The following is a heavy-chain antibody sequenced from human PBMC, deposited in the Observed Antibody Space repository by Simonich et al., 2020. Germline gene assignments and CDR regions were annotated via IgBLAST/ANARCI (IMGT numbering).Heavy chain of an antibody. CDR1: GFTFSSYS. CDR2: ISSSSSYI. V-gene: IGHV3-21*01. Sequence: EVQLVESGGGLVKPGGSLRLSCAASGFTFSSYSMHWVRQAPGRGLGGVSSISSSSSYIDDADSVKGRFTISRDNAKNSLYLQMNSLRAEDTAVYYCARARGDSSSWYFDYWGQGTLVTVSS. D-gene: IGHD6-13*01. CDR3: ARARGDSSSWYFDY. J-gene: IGHJ4*02.